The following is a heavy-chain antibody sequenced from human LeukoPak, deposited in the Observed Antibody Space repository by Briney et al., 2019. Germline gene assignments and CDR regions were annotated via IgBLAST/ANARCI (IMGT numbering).Heavy chain of an antibody. Sequence: GASVKVSCKASGYTFTNYYIHWVRQAPGQGLEWMGIINPSGGSTNFAQKFQGRVTMTTDTSTSTVYMELSSLRSEDTAVYYCARDPYGGYYDSSGSYFDYWGQGTLVTVSS. D-gene: IGHD3-22*01. CDR1: GYTFTNYY. CDR3: ARDPYGGYYDSSGSYFDY. J-gene: IGHJ4*02. V-gene: IGHV1-46*01. CDR2: INPSGGST.